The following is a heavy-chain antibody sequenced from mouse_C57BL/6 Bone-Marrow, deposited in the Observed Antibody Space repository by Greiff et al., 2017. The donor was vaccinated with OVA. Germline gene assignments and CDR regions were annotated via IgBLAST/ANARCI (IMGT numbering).Heavy chain of an antibody. CDR1: GYTFTSYG. CDR2: IYIGNGYT. V-gene: IGHV1-58*01. CDR3: VYYYGSSSYAMDY. J-gene: IGHJ4*01. Sequence: EVKLMESGAELVRPGSSVKMSCKTSGYTFTSYGINWVKQRPGQGLEWIGYIYIGNGYTEYNEKFKGKATLTSDTSSSTAYMQLSSLTSEDSAIYFCVYYYGSSSYAMDYWGQGTSVTVSS. D-gene: IGHD1-1*01.